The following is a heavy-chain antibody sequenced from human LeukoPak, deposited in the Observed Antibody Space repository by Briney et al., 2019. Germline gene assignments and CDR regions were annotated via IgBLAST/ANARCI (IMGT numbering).Heavy chain of an antibody. CDR2: INHSGST. V-gene: IGHV4-34*01. J-gene: IGHJ2*01. CDR1: GFTFSNYE. CDR3: ARVLEGSSGQHWYFDL. D-gene: IGHD6-19*01. Sequence: GSLRLSCEASGFTFSNYEMNWVRQPPGKGLEWIGEINHSGSTNYNPSLKSRVTISVDTSKNQFSLRLSSVTAADTAVYYCARVLEGSSGQHWYFDLWGRGTLVTVSS.